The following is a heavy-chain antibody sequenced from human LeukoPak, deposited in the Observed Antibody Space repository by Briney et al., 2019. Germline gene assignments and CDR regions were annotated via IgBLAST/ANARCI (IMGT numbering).Heavy chain of an antibody. V-gene: IGHV3-30*04. CDR3: AKGSLSLMGVFDY. Sequence: GGSLRLSCAASGFTFSSYAVHWVRQAPGKGLEWVAVISYNGSNKYYADSVKGRFTISRDNSKNTLYLQMNSLRAEDTAGYYCAKGSLSLMGVFDYWGQGTLVTVSS. J-gene: IGHJ4*02. CDR1: GFTFSSYA. D-gene: IGHD2-8*01. CDR2: ISYNGSNK.